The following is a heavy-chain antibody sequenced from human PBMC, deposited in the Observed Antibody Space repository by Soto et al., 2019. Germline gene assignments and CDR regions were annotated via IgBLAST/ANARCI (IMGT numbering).Heavy chain of an antibody. V-gene: IGHV3-30-3*01. CDR1: GFTFSSYA. J-gene: IGHJ5*02. CDR3: ARDFFGYCSGGSCYGSGGNNWFDP. CDR2: ISYDGSNK. D-gene: IGHD2-15*01. Sequence: QVQLVESGGGVVQPGMSLRLSCAASGFTFSSYAMHWVRQAPGKGLEWVAVISYDGSNKYYADSVKGRFTISRDNSKNTLYLQMNSLRAEDTAVYYCARDFFGYCSGGSCYGSGGNNWFDPWGQGTLVTVSS.